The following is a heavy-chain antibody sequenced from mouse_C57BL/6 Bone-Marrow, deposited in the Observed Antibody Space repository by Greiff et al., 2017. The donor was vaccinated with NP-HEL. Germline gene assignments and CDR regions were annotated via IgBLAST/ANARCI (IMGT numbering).Heavy chain of an antibody. CDR3: ARGLGYYYGSSYWYFDV. V-gene: IGHV1-26*01. Sequence: EVKVVESGPELVKPGASVKISCKASGYTFTDYYMNWVKQSHGKSLEWIGDINPNNGGTSYNQKFKGKATLTVDKSSSTAYMELRSLTSEDSAVYYCARGLGYYYGSSYWYFDVWGTGTTVTVSS. CDR2: INPNNGGT. J-gene: IGHJ1*03. D-gene: IGHD1-1*01. CDR1: GYTFTDYY.